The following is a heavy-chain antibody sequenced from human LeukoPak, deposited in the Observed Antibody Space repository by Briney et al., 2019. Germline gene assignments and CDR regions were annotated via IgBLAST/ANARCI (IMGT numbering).Heavy chain of an antibody. Sequence: GGSLRLSCAASGFTSSSSWMTWVRQTPGKGLEWVANIKTDGSEKYYVDSVKGRFTISRDNAKNSLYLQMNSLGAEDTAVYYCATDVGADWGQGTLVTVSS. J-gene: IGHJ4*02. V-gene: IGHV3-7*01. CDR2: IKTDGSEK. CDR3: ATDVGAD. CDR1: GFTSSSSW.